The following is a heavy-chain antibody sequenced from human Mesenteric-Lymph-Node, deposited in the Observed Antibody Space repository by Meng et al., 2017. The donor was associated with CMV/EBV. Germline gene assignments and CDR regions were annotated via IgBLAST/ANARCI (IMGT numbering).Heavy chain of an antibody. CDR3: AKPAAGSDYFDS. J-gene: IGHJ4*02. V-gene: IGHV3-23*01. Sequence: EVQLLESGGGWVQAGVSLRGSCAASGFTFNTYDMNWVRQAPGKGLEWVSSIDYNGDSTHYIDSVKGRFTISRDNSKNTLYLQMNSLRAEDTAVYYCAKPAAGSDYFDSWGQGTLVTVSS. D-gene: IGHD6-13*01. CDR1: GFTFNTYD. CDR2: IDYNGDST.